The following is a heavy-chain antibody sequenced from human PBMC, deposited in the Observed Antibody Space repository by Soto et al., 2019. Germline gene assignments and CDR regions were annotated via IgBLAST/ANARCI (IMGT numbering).Heavy chain of an antibody. V-gene: IGHV1-2*04. CDR3: ARDDGYCTNGVCSWFDP. D-gene: IGHD2-8*01. Sequence: QVQLVQSGAEVKKPGASVKVSCKASGYTFTGYYMHWVRQAPGQGLEWMGWINPNSGGTNYAQKFQGWVTMTRDTSIRTAYMELSRLRSDDTAVYYCARDDGYCTNGVCSWFDPWGQGTLVTVSS. J-gene: IGHJ5*02. CDR1: GYTFTGYY. CDR2: INPNSGGT.